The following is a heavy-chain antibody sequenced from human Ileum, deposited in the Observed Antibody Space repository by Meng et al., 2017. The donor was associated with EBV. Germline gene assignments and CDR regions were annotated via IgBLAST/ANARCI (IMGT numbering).Heavy chain of an antibody. CDR1: GGFFSGYY. CDR2: INHSGST. CDR3: AREARSSGYHPGIGP. V-gene: IGHV4-34*02. Sequence: QVRLQQWGVGRLKPSETLSLTCSVYGGFFSGYYWSWIRQSPGKGLEWIGEINHSGSTNYNPSLKSRVTISVDTSKNQFSLKLTSVTAADTAVYYCAREARSSGYHPGIGPWGQGTLVTVSS. D-gene: IGHD3-22*01. J-gene: IGHJ5*02.